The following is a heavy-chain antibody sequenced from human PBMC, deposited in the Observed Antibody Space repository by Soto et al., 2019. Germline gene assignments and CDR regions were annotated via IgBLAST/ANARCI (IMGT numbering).Heavy chain of an antibody. D-gene: IGHD3-22*01. CDR2: IDWDNDK. Sequence: GSGPTLVNPTQTVTLTCTFSGFSLSTSGMCVSWIRQPPGKALEWLARIDWDNDKYYSTSLRTRLSISKDTSKNQVVLTMTNMDPVDTATYYCARIGRNYERSGYDYWGQGTLVTVSS. CDR3: ARIGRNYERSGYDY. J-gene: IGHJ4*02. V-gene: IGHV2-70*11. CDR1: GFSLSTSGMC.